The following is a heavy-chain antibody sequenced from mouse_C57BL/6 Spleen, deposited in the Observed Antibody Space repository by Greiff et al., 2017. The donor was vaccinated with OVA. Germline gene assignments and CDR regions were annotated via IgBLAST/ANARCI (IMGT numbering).Heavy chain of an antibody. CDR2: IDPNSGGT. CDR1: GYTFTSYW. J-gene: IGHJ3*01. CDR3: ARGRDGYYGFAY. D-gene: IGHD2-3*01. Sequence: QVQLQQPGAELVKPGASVKLSCKASGYTFTSYWMHWVKQRPGRGLEWIGRIDPNSGGTTYHEKFQSKATLTVDKPSSTAYMQLSSLTSEDSAVYYCARGRDGYYGFAYWGQGTLVTVSA. V-gene: IGHV1-72*01.